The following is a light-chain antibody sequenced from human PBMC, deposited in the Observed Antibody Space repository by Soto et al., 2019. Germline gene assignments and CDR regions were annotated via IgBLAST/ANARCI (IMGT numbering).Light chain of an antibody. J-gene: IGKJ1*01. CDR3: QQYTNTNNPWM. V-gene: IGKV1-5*01. CDR1: QTISTW. CDR2: DAS. Sequence: DIQVTQSPPTLSASVGDRVTITCRASQTISTWMAWYQQKPGKAPKLLVYDASTVQSGVASRFSGSGSGTEFTLIISGLQHDDSATYYCQQYTNTNNPWMFGQGTKVEI.